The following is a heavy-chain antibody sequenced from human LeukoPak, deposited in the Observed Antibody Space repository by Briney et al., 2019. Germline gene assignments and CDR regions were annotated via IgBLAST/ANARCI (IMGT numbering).Heavy chain of an antibody. CDR3: ARHRWELLTFDAFDI. CDR2: INHSGST. D-gene: IGHD1-26*01. Sequence: PSETLSLTCAVYGGSFSGYYWSWIRQPPGKGLEWIGEINHSGSTNHNPSLKSRVTISVDASKNQFSLKLSSVTAADTAVYYCARHRWELLTFDAFDIWGQGTMVTVSS. J-gene: IGHJ3*02. CDR1: GGSFSGYY. V-gene: IGHV4-34*01.